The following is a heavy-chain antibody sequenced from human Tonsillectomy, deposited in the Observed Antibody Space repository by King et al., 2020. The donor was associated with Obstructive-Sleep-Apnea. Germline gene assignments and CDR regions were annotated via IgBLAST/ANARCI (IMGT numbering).Heavy chain of an antibody. D-gene: IGHD1-26*01. Sequence: VQLVESGAEVKEPGASVKVSCKTSGYIFTSYGISWVRQAPGQGLEWMGWISGYNAKTHYAQRLQGRVTMTIETSTATVYMEVRSLISDDTAMYYCARTSGSHAFEIWAQGTMVTVSS. CDR3: ARTSGSHAFEI. CDR1: GYIFTSYG. V-gene: IGHV1-18*01. CDR2: ISGYNAKT. J-gene: IGHJ3*02.